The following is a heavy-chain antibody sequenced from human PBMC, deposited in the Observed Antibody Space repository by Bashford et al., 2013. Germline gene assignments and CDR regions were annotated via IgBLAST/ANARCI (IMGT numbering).Heavy chain of an antibody. Sequence: ASVEGLLQGLLDTPSSDYYLHWVRQAPGQGLEWMGWINPNPTVVPQSMQRWFQGRVTMTRDTSISTAYMELSSLRSDDTAVYFCARDGPVVGVWNAFDVWGQGTVVTVSS. J-gene: IGHJ3*01. V-gene: IGHV1-2*02. CDR1: DTPSSDYY. CDR3: ARDGPVVGVWNAFDV. D-gene: IGHD1-26*01. CDR2: INPNPTVVP.